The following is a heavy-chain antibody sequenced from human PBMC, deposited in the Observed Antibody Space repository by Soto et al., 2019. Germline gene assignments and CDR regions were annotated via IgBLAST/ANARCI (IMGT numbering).Heavy chain of an antibody. J-gene: IGHJ6*02. CDR3: ARSLSYYYGMDV. CDR2: ISTSSGTI. Sequence: PGGSLRLSCAASGFNFISYSMNWVRQAPGKGLEWVSYISTSSGTIYNADSVKGRFTISRDNAKNSLFLQMNSLRAEDTAVYYCARSLSYYYGMDVWGQGTTVTVSS. D-gene: IGHD3-16*02. CDR1: GFNFISYS. V-gene: IGHV3-48*01.